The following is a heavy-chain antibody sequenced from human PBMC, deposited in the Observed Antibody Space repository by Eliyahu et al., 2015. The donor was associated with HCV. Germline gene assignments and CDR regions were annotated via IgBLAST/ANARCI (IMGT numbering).Heavy chain of an antibody. V-gene: IGHV3-11*04. D-gene: IGHD1-14*01. Sequence: QVQLMESGGGLVKPGGSLTLSCAASGFTFSDYFMSWIRQAPGKGLEWVSYISTFDNTIYYAESVRGRFTISRDNAKNSLYLQMNRLRGEDTALYYCARARKAPPGLFFDYCGQGALVTVSS. CDR1: GFTFSDYF. CDR3: ARARKAPPGLFFDY. CDR2: ISTFDNTI. J-gene: IGHJ4*02.